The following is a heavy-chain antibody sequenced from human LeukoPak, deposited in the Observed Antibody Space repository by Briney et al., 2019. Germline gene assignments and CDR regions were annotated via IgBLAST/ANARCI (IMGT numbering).Heavy chain of an antibody. V-gene: IGHV3-21*01. Sequence: PGGSLRLSCTASGFIFNAYMMDWVRQAPGKGLEWVSSISTSSDYIHYADSVKGRFTTSRDNSKNSVFLQINSLRAEDTAVYYCAREGAMANFRYYMDVWGKGTTVIVSS. J-gene: IGHJ6*03. D-gene: IGHD5-24*01. CDR2: ISTSSDYI. CDR3: AREGAMANFRYYMDV. CDR1: GFIFNAYM.